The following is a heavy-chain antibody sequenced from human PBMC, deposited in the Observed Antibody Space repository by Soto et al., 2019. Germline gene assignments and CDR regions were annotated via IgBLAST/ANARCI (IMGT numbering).Heavy chain of an antibody. J-gene: IGHJ3*02. Sequence: QVQLQESGPGLVKPSETLSLTCTVSGGSISSYYWSWIRQPPGKALEWIGYIYYSGSTNYNPSLKSRVTISVDTSKNQFSLKLSSVTAADTAVYYCARLGGSGQYDAFDIWGQGTMVTVSS. CDR3: ARLGGSGQYDAFDI. CDR1: GGSISSYY. D-gene: IGHD6-19*01. V-gene: IGHV4-59*01. CDR2: IYYSGST.